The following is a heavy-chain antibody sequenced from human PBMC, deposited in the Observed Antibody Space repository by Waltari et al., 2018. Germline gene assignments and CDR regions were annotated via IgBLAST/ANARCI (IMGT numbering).Heavy chain of an antibody. D-gene: IGHD3-10*01. Sequence: QVQLVESGGGVVEPGRSLRLSCAAPGFTFTTYAIPWVRQAPGKGLEWVAVISYDGSQKHYADSLKGRFTISRDNSKKTLYLEMNSLRTEDTAVYYCAKCGGLLWFKESRYMDVWGKGTTVTVSS. CDR1: GFTFTTYA. J-gene: IGHJ6*03. CDR2: ISYDGSQK. V-gene: IGHV3-30*18. CDR3: AKCGGLLWFKESRYMDV.